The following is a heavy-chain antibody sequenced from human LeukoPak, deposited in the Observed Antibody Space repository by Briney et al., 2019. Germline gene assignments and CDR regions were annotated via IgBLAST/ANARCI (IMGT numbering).Heavy chain of an antibody. Sequence: GGSLRLSCASSGFTFSDYALHWVRQAPGKGLEWVAVISYDGGNKYYADSVKGRFTISRDNSRNTLYLQMNSLRPEDTAVYYCARGRPHGNDYWGQGTLVTVSS. CDR1: GFTFSDYA. CDR3: ARGRPHGNDY. CDR2: ISYDGGNK. J-gene: IGHJ4*02. V-gene: IGHV3-30-3*01. D-gene: IGHD4-23*01.